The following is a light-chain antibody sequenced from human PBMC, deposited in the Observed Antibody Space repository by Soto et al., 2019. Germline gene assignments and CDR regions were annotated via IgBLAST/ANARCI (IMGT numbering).Light chain of an antibody. Sequence: QSVLTQPPSASGSPGQSVTISCTGTSSDVGGYNYVSWYQQQPGKAPKLMIYEVSKRPSGVPDRFSGSKSGNTASLTVSGLQAEDEADYYCSSYAGSNGVFGTGTKVTVL. J-gene: IGLJ1*01. V-gene: IGLV2-8*01. CDR2: EVS. CDR3: SSYAGSNGV. CDR1: SSDVGGYNY.